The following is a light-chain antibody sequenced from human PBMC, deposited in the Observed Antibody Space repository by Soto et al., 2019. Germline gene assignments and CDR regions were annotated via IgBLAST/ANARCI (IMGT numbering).Light chain of an antibody. CDR2: GNS. J-gene: IGLJ2*01. V-gene: IGLV1-40*01. CDR1: SSNIGAGYD. CDR3: QSYDSSLSGSL. Sequence: QSVLTQPPSVSGAPRQRVTISCTGSSSNIGAGYDVHWYQQLPGTAPKLLMSGNSNRPAGVPDRFSGSKSGTSASLAITGLQAEDEADYYGQSYDSSLSGSLFGGGTKLTVL.